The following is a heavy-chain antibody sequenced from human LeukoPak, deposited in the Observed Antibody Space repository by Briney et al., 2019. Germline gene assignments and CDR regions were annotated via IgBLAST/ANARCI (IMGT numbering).Heavy chain of an antibody. J-gene: IGHJ4*02. CDR2: SNPNSGGT. CDR1: GYTFTGYY. D-gene: IGHD4-17*01. V-gene: IGHV1-2*02. Sequence: GASVKVSCKASGYTFTGYYMHWVRQAPGQGLEWMGWSNPNSGGTNYAQKCQGRVTITSDTSISTAYMELSRLRYDDTAVYYCARGDTTVTIDSGLGYWGQGTLVTVSS. CDR3: ARGDTTVTIDSGLGY.